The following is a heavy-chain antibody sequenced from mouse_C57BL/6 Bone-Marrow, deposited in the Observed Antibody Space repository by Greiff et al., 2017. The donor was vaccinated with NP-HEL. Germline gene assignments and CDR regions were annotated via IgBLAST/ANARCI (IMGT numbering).Heavy chain of an antibody. V-gene: IGHV14-4*01. J-gene: IGHJ2*01. Sequence: VQLQQSGAELVRPGASVKLSCTASGFNIKDDYMHWVKQRPEQGLEWIGWIDPENGDTEYASKFQGKATITAYTSSNTAYLQLSSLTSEDTAVYYCTTPGLDFDYWGQGTTLTVSS. D-gene: IGHD3-3*01. CDR1: GFNIKDDY. CDR3: TTPGLDFDY. CDR2: IDPENGDT.